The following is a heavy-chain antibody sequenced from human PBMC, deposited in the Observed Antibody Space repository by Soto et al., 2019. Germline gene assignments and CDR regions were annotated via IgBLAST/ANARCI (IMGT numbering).Heavy chain of an antibody. J-gene: IGHJ6*02. Sequence: QVQLVESGGGVVQPGGSLRLSCAASGFTFRNYAMHWVRQAPGKGLECLAVIAYDGSNAFYRDSVKGRFTISRDNSKNTPYLHMNSVRSEETGVYYCARGDREDILVVVGARPGEYGIDIWGQGTTVTVSS. CDR3: ARGDREDILVVVGARPGEYGIDI. CDR2: IAYDGSNA. CDR1: GFTFRNYA. V-gene: IGHV3-30-3*01. D-gene: IGHD2-15*01.